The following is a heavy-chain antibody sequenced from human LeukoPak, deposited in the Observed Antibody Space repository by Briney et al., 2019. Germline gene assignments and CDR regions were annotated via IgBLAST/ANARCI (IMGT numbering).Heavy chain of an antibody. Sequence: GASVKVSCKASGCTFTSFAMNWVRQAPGQGLEWMGWINTNTGNPTYAQGFTGRFVFSLDTSVSTAYLQISSLKAEDTAVYYCARGTRYYYDSSGSGDYWGQGTLVTVSS. CDR1: GCTFTSFA. D-gene: IGHD3-22*01. V-gene: IGHV7-4-1*02. CDR2: INTNTGNP. CDR3: ARGTRYYYDSSGSGDY. J-gene: IGHJ4*02.